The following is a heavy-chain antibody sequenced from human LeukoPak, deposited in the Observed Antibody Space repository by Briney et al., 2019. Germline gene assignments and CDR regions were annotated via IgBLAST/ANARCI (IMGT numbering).Heavy chain of an antibody. CDR3: AELGITMIGGV. D-gene: IGHD3-10*02. J-gene: IGHJ6*04. CDR1: GFTFSSYG. CDR2: ISGSGGST. V-gene: IGHV3-23*01. Sequence: TGGSLRLSCAASGFTFSSYGMSWVRQAPGKGLEWVSAISGSGGSTYYADSVKGRFTISRDTSKNSLYLQMNSLRAEDTAVYYWAELGITMIGGVWGKGTTVTISS.